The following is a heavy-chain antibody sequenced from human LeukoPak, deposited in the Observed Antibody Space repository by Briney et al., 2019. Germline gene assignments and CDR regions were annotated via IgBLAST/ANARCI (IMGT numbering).Heavy chain of an antibody. V-gene: IGHV4-34*01. Sequence: PSETLSLTCAVYGGSFSGYYWSWIRQPPGKGLEWIGEINHSGSTNYNPPLKSRVTISVDTSKNQFSLKLSSVTAADTAVYYCARVRVITMFDPWGQGTLVTVSS. CDR1: GGSFSGYY. CDR2: INHSGST. D-gene: IGHD3-22*01. CDR3: ARVRVITMFDP. J-gene: IGHJ5*02.